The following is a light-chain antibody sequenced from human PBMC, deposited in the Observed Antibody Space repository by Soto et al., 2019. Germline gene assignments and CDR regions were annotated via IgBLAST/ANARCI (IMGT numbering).Light chain of an antibody. CDR1: QSISTY. CDR2: GAS. J-gene: IGKJ5*01. CDR3: QQYDKWPPIT. V-gene: IGKV3-15*01. Sequence: EIVMTQSPATLSVSPGERVTLSCRASQSISTYLAWYQQQPGRAPRLLIYGASTRATGIPARFSGSGSGTEFTLTISSLQSEDFAVYYCQQYDKWPPITFGQGTRPEIK.